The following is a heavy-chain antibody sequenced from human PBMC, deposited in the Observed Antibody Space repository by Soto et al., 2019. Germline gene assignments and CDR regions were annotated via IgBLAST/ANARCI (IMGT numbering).Heavy chain of an antibody. CDR3: ARIPVDTSMIYWLDP. CDR1: GGSVSSGDYY. J-gene: IGHJ5*02. V-gene: IGHV4-61*08. D-gene: IGHD5-18*01. Sequence: SETLSLTCTVSGGSVSSGDYYWSWIRQPPGKGLEWIGYIYYSGNTNYNPSLKSRVIISVDTSKNLFSLKLTSVTAADTAVYYCARIPVDTSMIYWLDPWGQGTLVTVS. CDR2: IYYSGNT.